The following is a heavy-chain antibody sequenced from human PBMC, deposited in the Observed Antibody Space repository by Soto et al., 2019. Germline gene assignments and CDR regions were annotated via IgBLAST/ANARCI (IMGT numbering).Heavy chain of an antibody. CDR3: ARVSGYDSSGYYYALDFDY. J-gene: IGHJ4*01. Sequence: GASVKVSCKASGFTFTSYYIHWVRQAPGQGLEWLGIINPSDSTSCTQKLQGRVTMTRDTSTSTLYMELSSLRSDDTAVYYCARVSGYDSSGYYYALDFDYXX. D-gene: IGHD3-22*01. CDR1: GFTFTSYY. CDR2: INPSDST. V-gene: IGHV1-46*04.